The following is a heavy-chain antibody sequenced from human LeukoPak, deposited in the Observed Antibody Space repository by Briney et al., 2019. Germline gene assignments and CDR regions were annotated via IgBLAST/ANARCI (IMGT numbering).Heavy chain of an antibody. CDR2: IYYSGST. Sequence: SETLSLTCTVSGGSISSSSYYWGWIRQPPGKGLEWIGSIYYSGSTYYNPSLKSRVTISVDTYKNQFSLKLSSVTAADTAVYYCARAGRIVVVTAQNWFDPWGQGTLVTVSS. D-gene: IGHD2-21*02. CDR3: ARAGRIVVVTAQNWFDP. V-gene: IGHV4-39*07. J-gene: IGHJ5*02. CDR1: GGSISSSSYY.